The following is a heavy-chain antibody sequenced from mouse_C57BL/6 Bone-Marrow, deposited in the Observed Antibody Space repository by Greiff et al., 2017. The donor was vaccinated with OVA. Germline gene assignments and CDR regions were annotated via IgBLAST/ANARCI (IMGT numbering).Heavy chain of an antibody. Sequence: DVHLVESGGGLVHPGGSLIPYFAPSLFTPTDYYMSWSRQPPGKALYLLGFIRNKANGYTTEYSASVKGRFTISRDNSQSILYLQMNALRAEDSATHYCARATTKWYFDVWGTGTTVTVSS. V-gene: IGHV7-3*01. CDR2: IRNKANGYTT. J-gene: IGHJ1*03. D-gene: IGHD1-1*01. CDR3: ARATTKWYFDV. CDR1: LFTPTDYY.